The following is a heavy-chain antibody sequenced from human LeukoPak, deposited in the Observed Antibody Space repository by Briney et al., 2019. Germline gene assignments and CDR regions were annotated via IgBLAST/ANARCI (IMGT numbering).Heavy chain of an antibody. Sequence: GGSLRLSCAASGLTFSTYSMNWVRQAPGKGLEWVSYISSSSSTIYYADSVKGRFTISRDNAKNSLFLQMNSLRAEDTAVYYCARGPLIAAAGTWWGQGTLVTVSS. CDR3: ARGPLIAAAGTW. J-gene: IGHJ4*02. CDR2: ISSSSSTI. D-gene: IGHD6-13*01. V-gene: IGHV3-48*01. CDR1: GLTFSTYS.